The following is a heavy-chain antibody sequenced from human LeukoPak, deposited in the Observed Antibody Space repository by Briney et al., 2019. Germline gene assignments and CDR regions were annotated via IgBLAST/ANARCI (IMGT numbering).Heavy chain of an antibody. D-gene: IGHD2-15*01. V-gene: IGHV3-23*01. CDR2: ISGSGGST. CDR1: GFTFSSYA. Sequence: GGSLRLSCAASGFTFSSYAMSWVRQAPGKGLEWVSAISGSGGSTYYADSVKGRFTISRDNSKNTLYLQMNSPRAEDTAVYYCAKDVRYCSGGSCYWGQGTLVTVSS. CDR3: AKDVRYCSGGSCY. J-gene: IGHJ4*02.